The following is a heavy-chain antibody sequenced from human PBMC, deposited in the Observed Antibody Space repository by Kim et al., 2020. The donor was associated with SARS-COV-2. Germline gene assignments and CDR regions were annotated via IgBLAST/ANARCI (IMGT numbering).Heavy chain of an antibody. CDR3: ARWAAGYSFHF. CDR1: GFTVSSYY. Sequence: GGSLRLSCAASGFTVSSYYMSWVRQAPGKGLEWVSGIYSGGSTDYAESVKGGLTISRENHKKTLYLQKNSLRAEDKAEYYCARWAAGYSFHFWDQGHLVT. V-gene: IGHV3-53*01. CDR2: IYSGGST. D-gene: IGHD3-9*01. J-gene: IGHJ4*02.